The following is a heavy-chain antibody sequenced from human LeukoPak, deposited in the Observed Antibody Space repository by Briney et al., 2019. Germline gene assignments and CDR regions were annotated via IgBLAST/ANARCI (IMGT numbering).Heavy chain of an antibody. V-gene: IGHV1-69*01. J-gene: IGHJ3*02. CDR3: ARELERRVDAFDI. D-gene: IGHD1-1*01. CDR1: GGTFSIYA. Sequence: SVNVSCKASGGTFSIYAISWVRQAPGQGLEWMGGIIPIFGTANYAQKFQGRVTITADESTSTAYMELSSLRSEDTAVYYCARELERRVDAFDIWGQGTMVTVSS. CDR2: IIPIFGTA.